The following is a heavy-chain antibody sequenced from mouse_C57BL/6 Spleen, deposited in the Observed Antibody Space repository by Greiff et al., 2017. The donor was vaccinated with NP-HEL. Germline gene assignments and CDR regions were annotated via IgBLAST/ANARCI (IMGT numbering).Heavy chain of an antibody. D-gene: IGHD2-5*01. CDR1: GYTFTDYE. CDR2: IDPETGGT. CDR3: TRLRYSNYYFDY. J-gene: IGHJ2*01. Sequence: QVQLKQSGAELVRPGASVTLSCKASGYTFTDYEMHWVKQTPVHGLEWIGAIDPETGGTAYNQKFKGKAILTADKSSSTAYMELRSLTSEDSAVYYCTRLRYSNYYFDYWGQGTTLTVSS. V-gene: IGHV1-15*01.